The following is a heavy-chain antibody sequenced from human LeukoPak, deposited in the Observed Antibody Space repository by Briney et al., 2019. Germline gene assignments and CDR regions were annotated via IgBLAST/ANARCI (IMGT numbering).Heavy chain of an antibody. CDR1: RFTFSSYW. J-gene: IGHJ3*01. CDR3: VTRWNYGPHDPFDL. CDR2: IKQGGSEK. D-gene: IGHD1-7*01. Sequence: GGSLSLSCSASRFTFSSYWMRGVRQAPGKGLEGVANIKQGGSEKHYADAGKGRFTITSDNVKNSLYLQMNSLRADDSAMYYCVTRWNYGPHDPFDLWGQGTMVTVSS. V-gene: IGHV3-7*01.